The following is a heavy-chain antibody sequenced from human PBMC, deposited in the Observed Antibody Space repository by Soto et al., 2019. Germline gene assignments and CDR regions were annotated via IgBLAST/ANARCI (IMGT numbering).Heavy chain of an antibody. Sequence: ASVKVSCKASGYTFTSYYMHWVRQAPGQGLEWMGWINPNSGGTNYAQKFQGWVTMTRDASISTAYMELSRLRSDDTAVYYCALLRLGELSPDDFDIWGQGTMVTVSS. V-gene: IGHV1-2*04. CDR3: ALLRLGELSPDDFDI. D-gene: IGHD3-16*02. J-gene: IGHJ3*02. CDR2: INPNSGGT. CDR1: GYTFTSYY.